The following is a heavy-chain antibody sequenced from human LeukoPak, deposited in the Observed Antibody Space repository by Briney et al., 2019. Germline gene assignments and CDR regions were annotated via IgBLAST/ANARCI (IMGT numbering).Heavy chain of an antibody. Sequence: PSETLSLTCTLSGGSISTYYWSWIRQPPGKGLEWIGYVYHSGSTNYNPSLKSRVTISVDTSKNQFSLKLSSVTAADTAVYYCARGGGYASPIGYWGQGALVTVSS. CDR2: VYHSGST. J-gene: IGHJ4*02. CDR1: GGSISTYY. D-gene: IGHD5-12*01. V-gene: IGHV4-59*01. CDR3: ARGGGYASPIGY.